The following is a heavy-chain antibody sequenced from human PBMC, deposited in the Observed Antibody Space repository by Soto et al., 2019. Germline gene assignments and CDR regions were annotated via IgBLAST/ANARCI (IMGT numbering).Heavy chain of an antibody. CDR2: IYYSGST. D-gene: IGHD3-9*01. CDR1: GGSISSGGYS. V-gene: IGHV4-30-2*03. CDR3: ARDPHYDILTGYLNNWFDP. J-gene: IGHJ5*02. Sequence: SETLSLTCAVSGGSISSGGYSWSWIRQPPGKGLEWIGSIYYSGSTYYNPSLKGRFTISRDNAKNTLYLQMNSLRAEDTAVYYCARDPHYDILTGYLNNWFDPWGQGTLVTVSS.